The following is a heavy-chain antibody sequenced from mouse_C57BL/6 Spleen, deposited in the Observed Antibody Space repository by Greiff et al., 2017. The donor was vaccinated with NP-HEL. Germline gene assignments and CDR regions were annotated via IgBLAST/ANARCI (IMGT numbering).Heavy chain of an antibody. D-gene: IGHD2-4*01. CDR3: ARVGDYDFYYFDY. J-gene: IGHJ2*01. CDR1: GYTFTDHT. Sequence: VQLQESDAELVKPGASVKISCKVSGYTFTDHTIHWMKQRPEQGLEWIGYIYPRDGSTKYNEKFKGKATLTADKSSSTAYMQLNSLTSEDSAVYFCARVGDYDFYYFDYWGQGTTLTVSS. V-gene: IGHV1-78*01. CDR2: IYPRDGST.